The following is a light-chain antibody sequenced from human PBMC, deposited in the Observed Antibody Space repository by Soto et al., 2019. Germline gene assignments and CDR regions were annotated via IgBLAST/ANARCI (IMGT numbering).Light chain of an antibody. Sequence: QSVLTQPASVSGSPGQSITISCTVASSDVGVYNYVSWYQQHPGKAPKLMIYEVSNRPSGVSNRFSGSKSGNTASLTISGLQAEDEADYYCSSYTSSSFYVFGTGTKVTV. CDR2: EVS. J-gene: IGLJ1*01. CDR3: SSYTSSSFYV. CDR1: SSDVGVYNY. V-gene: IGLV2-14*01.